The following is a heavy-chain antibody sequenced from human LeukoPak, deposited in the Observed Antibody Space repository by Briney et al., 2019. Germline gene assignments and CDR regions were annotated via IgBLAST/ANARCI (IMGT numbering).Heavy chain of an antibody. CDR1: GGSISSSTHY. Sequence: SETLSLTCTVSGGSISSSTHYWGWIRQPPGKGLEWFGSIYYSENTYYSPSLESRVTIPVDTSKNQFHLNLTSVTAADTAVYYCARGITLTGYGTFDIWGQGTMVTVSS. D-gene: IGHD3-9*01. J-gene: IGHJ3*02. CDR2: IYYSENT. V-gene: IGHV4-39*06. CDR3: ARGITLTGYGTFDI.